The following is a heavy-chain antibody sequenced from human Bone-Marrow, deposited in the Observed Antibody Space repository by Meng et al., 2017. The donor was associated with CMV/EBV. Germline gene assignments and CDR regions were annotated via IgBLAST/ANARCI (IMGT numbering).Heavy chain of an antibody. CDR2: INPNSGGT. D-gene: IGHD1-26*01. CDR3: ARVEWKLLRVFDY. V-gene: IGHV1-2*02. Sequence: ASVKVSCKASGGTFSSYTISWVRQAPGQGLEWMGWINPNSGGTNYAQKFQGRVTMTRDTSISTAYMELSRLRSDDTAVYYCARVEWKLLRVFDYWGQGTLVTVSS. J-gene: IGHJ4*02. CDR1: GGTFSSYT.